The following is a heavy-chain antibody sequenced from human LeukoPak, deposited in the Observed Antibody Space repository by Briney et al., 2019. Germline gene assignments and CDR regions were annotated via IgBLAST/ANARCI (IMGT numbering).Heavy chain of an antibody. CDR3: ADTGSSSWYDGAFDI. D-gene: IGHD6-13*01. J-gene: IGHJ3*02. CDR2: IIPIFGTA. CDR1: GGTFSSYA. Sequence: ASVKVSCKASGGTFSSYAISWVRQAPGQGLEWMGGIIPIFGTANYAQKFQGRVTITADESTSTAYMELSSLRSEDTAVYYCADTGSSSWYDGAFDIWGQGTMVTVSS. V-gene: IGHV1-69*13.